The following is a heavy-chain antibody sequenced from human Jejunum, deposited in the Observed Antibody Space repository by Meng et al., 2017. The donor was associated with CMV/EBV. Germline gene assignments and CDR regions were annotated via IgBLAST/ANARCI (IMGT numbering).Heavy chain of an antibody. CDR2: IKHDGSQK. J-gene: IGHJ4*02. V-gene: IGHV3-7*01. CDR3: ARAFWSGPPYGVVAYYFVS. CDR1: TYW. Sequence: TYWMSWVRQAPGKGLEWVANIKHDGSQKNYVDSVKGRFTISRDNAKNSLYLHMDSLRAEDTAVYYCARAFWSGPPYGVVAYYFVSWGQGTLVTVSS. D-gene: IGHD3-3*01.